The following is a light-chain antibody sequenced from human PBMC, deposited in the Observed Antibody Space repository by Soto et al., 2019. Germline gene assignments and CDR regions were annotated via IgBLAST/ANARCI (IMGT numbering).Light chain of an antibody. Sequence: SYELTQPPSVSVAPGQTATLTCGGNNIGDKSVHWYQQKPGQAPVLAVYDDSDRPSGIPERFTGFNSGNTATLIISRVESGDEADYYCQVWDISSDHMVIGGGTKLTVL. J-gene: IGLJ2*01. V-gene: IGLV3-21*02. CDR3: QVWDISSDHMV. CDR2: DDS. CDR1: NIGDKS.